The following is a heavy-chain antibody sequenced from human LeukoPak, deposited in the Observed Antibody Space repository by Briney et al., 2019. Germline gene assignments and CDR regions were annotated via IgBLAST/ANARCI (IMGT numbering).Heavy chain of an antibody. CDR2: IDTSNGAT. J-gene: IGHJ4*02. V-gene: IGHV1-2*02. Sequence: ASVNVSCTASGYTFTSYYMHWVRQAPGQGLEWMGWIDTSNGATNYAQKFQGRVTISRDTSIGTAYMELTNLISDDTAIYYCASEANCNGGRCSLQRAASGGLGTRVTVSS. CDR3: ASEANCNGGRCSLQRAAS. D-gene: IGHD2-15*01. CDR1: GYTFTSYY.